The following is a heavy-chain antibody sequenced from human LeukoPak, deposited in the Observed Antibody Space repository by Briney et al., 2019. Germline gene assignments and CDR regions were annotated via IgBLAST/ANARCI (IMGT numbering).Heavy chain of an antibody. J-gene: IGHJ4*02. CDR1: GGSTSSYY. V-gene: IGHV4-59*01. Sequence: SETLSLTCTVSGGSTSSYYWSWVRQPPGKGLEWIGYIYYSGSTNYNPSLKSRATISVDTSKNQFSLKLSSVTAADTAVYYCARDCLGSCYCYWGQGTLVTVS. CDR2: IYYSGST. CDR3: ARDCLGSCYCY. D-gene: IGHD2-15*01.